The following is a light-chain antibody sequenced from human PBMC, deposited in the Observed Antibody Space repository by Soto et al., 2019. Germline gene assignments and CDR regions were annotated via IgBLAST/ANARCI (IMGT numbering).Light chain of an antibody. CDR2: AAT. CDR1: QDISSW. CDR3: QQGNSFPLT. Sequence: DIPMTQSPSSVSASVGDRVTITCRASQDISSWLAWFQQKPGEAPRLLIYAATSLHRGVPSRFSGSGSGTDFTLTISSLQPEDFATYFCQQGNSFPLTFGGGTKVEIK. V-gene: IGKV1-12*01. J-gene: IGKJ4*01.